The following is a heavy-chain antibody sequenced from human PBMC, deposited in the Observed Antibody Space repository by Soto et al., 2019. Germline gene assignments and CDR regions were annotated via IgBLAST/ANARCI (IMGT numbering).Heavy chain of an antibody. CDR3: GRAFRYGGSGYYFDY. J-gene: IGHJ4*02. Sequence: VSVKVSCKASGYRFTGYYVHWVRQAPGQGLEWMGWINPNSGGTNYAQKFQGLVTMTRDTSISTAYMELSSLRSDDTAVYYCGRAFRYGGSGYYFDYWGQGTPVTVSS. V-gene: IGHV1-2*04. CDR2: INPNSGGT. D-gene: IGHD3-22*01. CDR1: GYRFTGYY.